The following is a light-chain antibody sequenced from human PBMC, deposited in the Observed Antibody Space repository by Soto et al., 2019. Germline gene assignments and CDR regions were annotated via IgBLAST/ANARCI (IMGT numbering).Light chain of an antibody. CDR1: QSVPNYY. Sequence: EIVLTQSPGTLSLPPGERATLSCRASQSVPNYYLAWYQQKPGQAPRLLIHNVFNRATGIPDRFSGSGSGTDFTLTISRLEPEDFAVYYCHQYGTSPTFGQGTKMDIK. V-gene: IGKV3-20*01. J-gene: IGKJ1*01. CDR2: NVF. CDR3: HQYGTSPT.